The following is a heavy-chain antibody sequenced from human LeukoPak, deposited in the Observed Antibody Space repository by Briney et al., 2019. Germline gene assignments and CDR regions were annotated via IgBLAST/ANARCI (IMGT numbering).Heavy chain of an antibody. J-gene: IGHJ4*02. CDR3: ARFSNQQQLFDY. CDR1: GSIFRNYW. CDR2: INSDASTT. V-gene: IGHV3-74*01. Sequence: GGSLRLSCAASGSIFRNYWMHWVRQAPGKGLVWVSHINSDASTTNYADSMKGRFTISRDNAKNSLYLQMNSLRAEDTAVYYCARFSNQQQLFDYWGQGTLVTVSS. D-gene: IGHD6-13*01.